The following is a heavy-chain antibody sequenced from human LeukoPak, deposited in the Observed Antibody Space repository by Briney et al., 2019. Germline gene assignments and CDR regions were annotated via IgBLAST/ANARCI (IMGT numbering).Heavy chain of an antibody. Sequence: PSETLSLTCTVSGGSISSYYWSWIRQPAGKGLEWIGRIYTSGSTNYNPSLKSRVTMSVDTSKNQFSLKLSSVTAADTAVYYCARDIRVGFDYYGSGSYPFDYWGQGTLVTVSS. J-gene: IGHJ4*02. CDR2: IYTSGST. D-gene: IGHD3-10*01. CDR3: ARDIRVGFDYYGSGSYPFDY. V-gene: IGHV4-4*07. CDR1: GGSISSYY.